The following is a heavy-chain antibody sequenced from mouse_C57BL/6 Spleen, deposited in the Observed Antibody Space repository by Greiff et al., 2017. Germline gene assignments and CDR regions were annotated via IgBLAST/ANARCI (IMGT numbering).Heavy chain of an antibody. CDR2: ISSGSSTI. Sequence: EVKLMESGGGLVKPGGSLKLSCAASGFTFSDYGMHWVRQAPEKGLEWVAYISSGSSTIYYADTVKGRFTISRDNAKNTLFLQMTSLRSEDTAMYYCAREITRYFDGWGTGTTVTVSS. V-gene: IGHV5-17*01. D-gene: IGHD2-4*01. CDR3: AREITRYFDG. J-gene: IGHJ1*03. CDR1: GFTFSDYG.